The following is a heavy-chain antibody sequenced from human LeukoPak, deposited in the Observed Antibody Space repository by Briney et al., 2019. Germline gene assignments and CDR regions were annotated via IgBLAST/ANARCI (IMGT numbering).Heavy chain of an antibody. V-gene: IGHV5-51*01. D-gene: IGHD3-22*01. Sequence: GESLKISCTGSGYSFTNYWIAWVRQMPGKGLEWMGIIYPGDSETTYSPSFQGQVTISADKSITTAYLQWSSLKASDTAMYYCARLLNYDDLDYWGQGTLVTVSS. CDR1: GYSFTNYW. CDR3: ARLLNYDDLDY. CDR2: IYPGDSET. J-gene: IGHJ4*02.